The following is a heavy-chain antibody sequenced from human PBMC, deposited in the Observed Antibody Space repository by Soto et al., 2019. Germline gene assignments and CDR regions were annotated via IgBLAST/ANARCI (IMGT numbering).Heavy chain of an antibody. J-gene: IGHJ4*02. D-gene: IGHD3-22*01. Sequence: QVQLQESGPGLVKPSETLSLTCTVSGGSISSFDWNWIRQSPGKGLEWIGYISYSGSTNYNPSLKSRVTISVDRSTNQCSLKLSSVTAADTAVYYCASQDTSGYAFDYWGQGTLVTVSS. V-gene: IGHV4-59*08. CDR3: ASQDTSGYAFDY. CDR1: GGSISSFD. CDR2: ISYSGST.